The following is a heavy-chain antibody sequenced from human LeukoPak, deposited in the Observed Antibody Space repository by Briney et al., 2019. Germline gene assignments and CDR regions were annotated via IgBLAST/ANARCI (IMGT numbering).Heavy chain of an antibody. D-gene: IGHD3-10*01. Sequence: GGSLRLSCAASGFTFSSYGMHWVRQAPGKGLEWVSTISGSGGSTYYADSVKGRFTISRDNSKNTLYLQMNSLRAEDTAVYYCAREYYYGSGSLTVYYYGMDVWGQGTTVTVSS. J-gene: IGHJ6*02. CDR1: GFTFSSYG. CDR2: ISGSGGST. V-gene: IGHV3-23*01. CDR3: AREYYYGSGSLTVYYYGMDV.